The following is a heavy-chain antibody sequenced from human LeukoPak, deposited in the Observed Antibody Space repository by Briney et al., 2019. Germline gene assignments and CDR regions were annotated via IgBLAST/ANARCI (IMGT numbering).Heavy chain of an antibody. CDR3: ARHVRGVTAPSYFDY. D-gene: IGHD3-10*02. V-gene: IGHV5-51*01. J-gene: IGHJ4*02. Sequence: GESLKISCKGSGYSFTSYWIGWVRQMPGKGLEWMGIIYPGDSDTRYSPSFQGHVTISADKSISTAYLQWSSLKASDTAMYYCARHVRGVTAPSYFDYWGQGTLVTVSS. CDR2: IYPGDSDT. CDR1: GYSFTSYW.